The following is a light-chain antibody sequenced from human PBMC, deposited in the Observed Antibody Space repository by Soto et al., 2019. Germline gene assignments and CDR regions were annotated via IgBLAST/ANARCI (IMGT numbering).Light chain of an antibody. CDR2: YAS. Sequence: EIVLTQSPATLSLSPGERATLSCRASQSVTSYLACYQQKPGQAPRLLIYYASNRATGIPARFSGSGSGTDFPLTISSREPEDFAVDYCQQRSNWPPYTFGQGTKLEIK. V-gene: IGKV3-11*01. CDR3: QQRSNWPPYT. CDR1: QSVTSY. J-gene: IGKJ2*01.